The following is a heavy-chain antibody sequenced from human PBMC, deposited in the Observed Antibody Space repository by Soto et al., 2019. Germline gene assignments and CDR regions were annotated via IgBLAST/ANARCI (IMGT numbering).Heavy chain of an antibody. CDR1: GGSISSYY. Sequence: ETLSLTCTVSGGSISSYYCSWIRQAAGKGLEWIGRIDTSGTTNYNPSLRSRVTMSVDASKNQFSLNLSSVTAADTTVYFCARGPRGYVYYHGMDVWGQGTTVTVSS. CDR2: IDTSGTT. J-gene: IGHJ6*02. D-gene: IGHD3-16*01. V-gene: IGHV4-4*07. CDR3: ARGPRGYVYYHGMDV.